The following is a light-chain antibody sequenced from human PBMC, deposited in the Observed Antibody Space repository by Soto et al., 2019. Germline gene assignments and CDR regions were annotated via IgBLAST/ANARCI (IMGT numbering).Light chain of an antibody. Sequence: QSALTQPASVSGSPGQSITVSCTGASSDVGANNHVSWYQQHPGKAPKLMISEVSNRPSGVSNRFSGSKSGNTASLTISGLQAEDEAFYYCASFTTTSTLWVFGGGTKLTVL. CDR3: ASFTTTSTLWV. CDR1: SSDVGANNH. J-gene: IGLJ3*02. CDR2: EVS. V-gene: IGLV2-14*01.